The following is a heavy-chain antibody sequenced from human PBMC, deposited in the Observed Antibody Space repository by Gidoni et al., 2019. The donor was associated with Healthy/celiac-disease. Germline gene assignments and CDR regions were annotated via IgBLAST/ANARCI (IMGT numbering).Heavy chain of an antibody. Sequence: QVQLVESGGGVVQPGRSLRLSCTASAFTFSRYGMHWVRQDSGKGLELVAVISYDGSDKFYADSLKGRFTISRDNSKNTLYLQMNSLRAEDTAVYYCAKDSESVVIPAAPGDYWGQGTLVTVSS. CDR3: AKDSESVVIPAAPGDY. D-gene: IGHD2-2*01. J-gene: IGHJ4*02. CDR1: AFTFSRYG. CDR2: ISYDGSDK. V-gene: IGHV3-30*18.